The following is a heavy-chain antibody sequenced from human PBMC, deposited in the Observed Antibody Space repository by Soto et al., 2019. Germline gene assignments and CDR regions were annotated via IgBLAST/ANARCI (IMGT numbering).Heavy chain of an antibody. CDR2: LYWNDDN. V-gene: IGHV2-5*01. CDR3: AHGSGWLFDY. CDR1: GFSLTTSAVG. J-gene: IGHJ4*02. Sequence: QITLKESGPTLVKPTQTLTLTCTFSGFSLTTSAVGVGWIRQPPGKGLVWLALLYWNDDNKYSPSLRNRLTLTKDTSKNQVVLTMTNMDPADTATYYCAHGSGWLFDYWGQGTLVTVSS. D-gene: IGHD6-19*01.